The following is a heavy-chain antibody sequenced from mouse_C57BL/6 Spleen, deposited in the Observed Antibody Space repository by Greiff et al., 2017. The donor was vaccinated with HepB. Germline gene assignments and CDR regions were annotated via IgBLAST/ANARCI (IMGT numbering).Heavy chain of an antibody. Sequence: VQLQQSGAELVKPGASVKISCKASGYAFSSYWMNWVKQRPGKGLEWIGQIYPGDGDTNYNGKFKGKATLTADKSSSTAYMQLSSLTSEDSAVYFCARPTTVVPYYFDYWGQGTTLTVSS. J-gene: IGHJ2*01. CDR2: IYPGDGDT. CDR1: GYAFSSYW. CDR3: ARPTTVVPYYFDY. D-gene: IGHD1-1*01. V-gene: IGHV1-80*01.